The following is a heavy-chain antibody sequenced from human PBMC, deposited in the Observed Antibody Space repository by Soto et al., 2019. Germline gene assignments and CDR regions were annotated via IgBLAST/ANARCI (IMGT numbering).Heavy chain of an antibody. CDR1: GGSFSGYY. Sequence: QVQLQQWGAGLLKPSETLSLTCAVYGGSFSGYYWSWIRQPPGKGLEWNGEINHSGSTNYNPSLKSRVTISVDTSKIQFSRKMSSVTAADTAVYDCARERYSNSPWWFDPWGQGTLVTVSS. J-gene: IGHJ5*02. V-gene: IGHV4-34*01. CDR3: ARERYSNSPWWFDP. D-gene: IGHD4-4*01. CDR2: INHSGST.